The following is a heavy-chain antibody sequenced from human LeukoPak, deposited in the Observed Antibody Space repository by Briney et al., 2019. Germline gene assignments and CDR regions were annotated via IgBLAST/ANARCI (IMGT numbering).Heavy chain of an antibody. CDR2: IYYSGST. J-gene: IGHJ3*02. V-gene: IGHV4-31*03. CDR3: ATDYGDYGDAFDI. D-gene: IGHD4-17*01. Sequence: SSQTLSLTCTVSGGSISSGGYSWSWIRQHPGKGLEWIGYIYYSGSTYYNPSLKRRVTISVDTSKNQFSLKLSSVTAADTAVYYCATDYGDYGDAFDIWGQGTMVTVSS. CDR1: GGSISSGGYS.